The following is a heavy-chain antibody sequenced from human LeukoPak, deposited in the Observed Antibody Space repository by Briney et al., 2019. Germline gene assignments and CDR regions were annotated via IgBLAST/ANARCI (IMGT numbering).Heavy chain of an antibody. D-gene: IGHD2-2*01. CDR2: IDWDDDK. CDR1: GFSLSTSGMC. V-gene: IGHV2-70*01. CDR3: ARIEPGSTSAFDY. Sequence: ESGPALLKPTQTLTLTCTFSGFSLSTSGMCVSWIRQPPGKALEWLSLIDWDDDKYYSTSLNTTLTISNDTSKKQVVLTMTNMEPVDTATYYCARIEPGSTSAFDYWGQGTLVTVSS. J-gene: IGHJ4*02.